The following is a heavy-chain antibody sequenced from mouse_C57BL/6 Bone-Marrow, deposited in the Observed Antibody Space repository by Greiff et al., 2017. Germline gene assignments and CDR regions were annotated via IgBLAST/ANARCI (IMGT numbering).Heavy chain of an antibody. J-gene: IGHJ2*01. D-gene: IGHD1-1*01. V-gene: IGHV14-2*01. Sequence: EVKLMESGAELVKPGASVKLSCTASGFNIKDYYIHWVKQRTEQGLEWIGRIDPEDGETKDAPKFQDKATITAATSSNTAYLQLSSLTSEDTAVYYCTRSLIYYGTNYWGQGTTLTVSS. CDR2: IDPEDGET. CDR1: GFNIKDYY. CDR3: TRSLIYYGTNY.